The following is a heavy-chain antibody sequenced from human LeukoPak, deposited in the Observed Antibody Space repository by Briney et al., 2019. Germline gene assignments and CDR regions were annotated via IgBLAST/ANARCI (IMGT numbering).Heavy chain of an antibody. D-gene: IGHD2-15*01. V-gene: IGHV1-46*01. CDR1: GYTFTSYY. Sequence: ASVTVSCKASGYTFTSYYMHWVRQAPGQGLEWMGIINPSGGSTSYAQKFQGRVTMTRDTSTSTVYMELSSLRSEDTAVYYCARGDWCSGGSCYGSYFQHWGQGTLVTVSS. CDR3: ARGDWCSGGSCYGSYFQH. J-gene: IGHJ1*01. CDR2: INPSGGST.